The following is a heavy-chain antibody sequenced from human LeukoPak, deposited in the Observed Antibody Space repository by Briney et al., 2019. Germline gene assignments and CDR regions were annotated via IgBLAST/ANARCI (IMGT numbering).Heavy chain of an antibody. J-gene: IGHJ4*02. CDR3: ADYGVSGVRNNFY. CDR2: ISVASNT. Sequence: GGSLRLSCAASGLAFSSYAMSWVRQAPGKGLEWVSTISVASNTFYADSVKGRFTISRDNSRNTVYLQMTSLRADDTAVYYCADYGVSGVRNNFYWGQGTLVTVSP. V-gene: IGHV3-23*01. CDR1: GLAFSSYA. D-gene: IGHD3-3*01.